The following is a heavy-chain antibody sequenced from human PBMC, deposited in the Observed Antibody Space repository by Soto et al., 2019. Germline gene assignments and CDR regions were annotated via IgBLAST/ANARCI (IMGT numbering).Heavy chain of an antibody. CDR2: ISWNSGSI. Sequence: GGSLRLSCAASGFTFDDYAMHWVRQAPGKGLEWVSGISWNSGSIGYADSVKGRFTISRDNAKNSLYLQMNSLRAEDTALYYCAKDLDDYIWGSGFVSYWFDPWGQGTLVTVSS. CDR1: GFTFDDYA. J-gene: IGHJ5*02. D-gene: IGHD3-16*01. CDR3: AKDLDDYIWGSGFVSYWFDP. V-gene: IGHV3-9*01.